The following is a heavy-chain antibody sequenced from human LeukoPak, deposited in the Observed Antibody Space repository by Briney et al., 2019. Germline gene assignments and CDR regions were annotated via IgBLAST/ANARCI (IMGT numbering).Heavy chain of an antibody. D-gene: IGHD4-17*01. CDR3: AKNYGDSYFDY. CDR1: GVTFSSYA. Sequence: QTGGSLRLSCAASGVTFSSYAMTWVRQAPGKGLEWVSGISGSGGTTYYADSVKGRFTISRDNSKNTLYLQMNSLRAEATAVYYCAKNYGDSYFDYWGQGTLVTVSS. CDR2: ISGSGGTT. V-gene: IGHV3-23*01. J-gene: IGHJ4*02.